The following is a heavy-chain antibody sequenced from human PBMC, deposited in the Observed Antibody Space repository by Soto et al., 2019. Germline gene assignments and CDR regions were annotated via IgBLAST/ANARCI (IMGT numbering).Heavy chain of an antibody. CDR2: ISGSGGST. D-gene: IGHD3-9*01. J-gene: IGHJ4*02. Sequence: GGSLRLSCAASGFTFSSYGMHWVRQAPGKGLEWVSAISGSGGSTYYADSVKGRFTISRDNSKNTLYLQMNSLRAEDTAVYYCAKALNFAGLLSPIDYGGREPLFPVSS. CDR1: GFTFSSYG. V-gene: IGHV3-23*01. CDR3: AKALNFAGLLSPIDY.